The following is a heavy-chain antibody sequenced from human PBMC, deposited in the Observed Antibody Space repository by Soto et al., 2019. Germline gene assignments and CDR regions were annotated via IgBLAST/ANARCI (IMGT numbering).Heavy chain of an antibody. CDR2: TKDKTHKSGT. Sequence: PGGYLGLSCAASGFTFSDHFMDWVRQAPGKGLEWVGRTKDKTHKSGTQYAPSAEGRFSSSRNDYTNSGYLQMNRLKTEDTAVYFFACIRAACAYCVPGT. V-gene: IGHV3-72*01. J-gene: IGHJ4*02. D-gene: IGHD2-8*01. CDR3: ACIRAACAY. CDR1: GFTFSDHF.